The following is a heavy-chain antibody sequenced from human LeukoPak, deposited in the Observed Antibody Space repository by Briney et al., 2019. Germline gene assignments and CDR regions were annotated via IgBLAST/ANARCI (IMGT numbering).Heavy chain of an antibody. V-gene: IGHV4-34*01. CDR1: GGSISSYY. D-gene: IGHD3-10*01. CDR2: INHSGST. CDR3: ARRHYYGSGSSLRYDY. Sequence: SETLSLTCTVSGGSISSYYWSWIRQPPGKGLEWIGEINHSGSTNYNPSLKSRVTISVDTSKNQFSLKLSSVTAADTAVYYCARRHYYGSGSSLRYDYWGQGTLVTVSS. J-gene: IGHJ4*02.